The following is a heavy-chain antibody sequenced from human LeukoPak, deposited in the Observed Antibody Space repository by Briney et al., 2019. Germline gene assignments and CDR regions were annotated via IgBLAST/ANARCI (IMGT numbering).Heavy chain of an antibody. CDR3: ARALSSGYYYHY. V-gene: IGHV3-11*01. Sequence: PGGSLRLSCAASGFTFSDYYMSWIRQAPGKELEWVSYISSSGRTKYYADSVKGRFTISRDNAKYSLYLQMNSLRAEDTAVYYCARALSSGYYYHYWGQGTLVTVSS. CDR2: ISSSGRTK. CDR1: GFTFSDYY. D-gene: IGHD3-22*01. J-gene: IGHJ4*02.